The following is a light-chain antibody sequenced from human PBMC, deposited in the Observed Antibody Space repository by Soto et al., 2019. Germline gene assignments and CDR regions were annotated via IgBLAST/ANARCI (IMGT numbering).Light chain of an antibody. J-gene: IGKJ5*01. Sequence: DIQMTQSPSSLSASVGDRVTITCRASQSIGNYLSWYQQKPGKAPNLLIYTASSLQSGVPSRFSGSGSGTYYTLTIKSLLPEDFATYYCQQSHSTVAFGQGARLE. CDR1: QSIGNY. CDR2: TAS. V-gene: IGKV1-39*01. CDR3: QQSHSTVA.